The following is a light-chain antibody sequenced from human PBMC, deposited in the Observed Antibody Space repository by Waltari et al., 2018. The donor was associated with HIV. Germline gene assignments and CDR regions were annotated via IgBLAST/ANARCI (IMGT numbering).Light chain of an antibody. J-gene: IGKJ2*01. CDR1: QSIGSS. CDR2: YAS. CDR3: HPRTSLPYT. V-gene: IGKV6-21*01. Sequence: VLTRSPDFQSVTPKEKVTITCWASQSIGSSLHWYQQKPDQSPKPLIEYASHSYSGLPSTFRRSGSGTEYTVTINRRKGEDSATYYSHPRTSLPYTFGPGTTLEIK.